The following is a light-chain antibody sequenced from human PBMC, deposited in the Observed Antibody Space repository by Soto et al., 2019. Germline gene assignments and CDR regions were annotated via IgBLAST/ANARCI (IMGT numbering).Light chain of an antibody. CDR1: QSVDNY. CDR2: GAS. V-gene: IGKV3-11*02. Sequence: EIVLTQSPATLSLSLGERATLSCRASQSVDNYLAWYQQKPGQVPRLLIYGASIRATGIPARFSGSGSGRDFTLTISSLEPEDFAVYYCQQRSNWGLTFGGGTKVDIK. CDR3: QQRSNWGLT. J-gene: IGKJ4*01.